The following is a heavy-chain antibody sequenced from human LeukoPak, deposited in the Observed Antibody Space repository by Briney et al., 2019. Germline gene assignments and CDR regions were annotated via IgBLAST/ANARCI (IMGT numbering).Heavy chain of an antibody. CDR3: ARSYIAASGRDAFDI. CDR1: GGSISSYY. Sequence: SETLSLTCTVSGGSISSYYWSWIRQPPGKGLEWIGYIYYSGSTNYNPSLKSRVTISVDTSKNQFSRKLSSVTAADTAIYYCARSYIAASGRDAFDIWGQGTMVTVSS. J-gene: IGHJ3*02. D-gene: IGHD6-13*01. V-gene: IGHV4-59*01. CDR2: IYYSGST.